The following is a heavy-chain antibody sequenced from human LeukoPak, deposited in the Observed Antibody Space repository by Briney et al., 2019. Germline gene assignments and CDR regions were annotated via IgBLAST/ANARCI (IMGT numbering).Heavy chain of an antibody. Sequence: PGTSLRLSCAASGFTFSSYDMHWVRRAPGKRLEWVASIWHDGNRKYHADSVEGRFTISRDNSKNTVYVQMNSLRADDTAVYYCTRAAGITGTSRDNWFDPWGQGTLVIVSS. CDR3: TRAAGITGTSRDNWFDP. V-gene: IGHV3-33*01. D-gene: IGHD1/OR15-1a*01. CDR2: IWHDGNRK. CDR1: GFTFSSYD. J-gene: IGHJ5*02.